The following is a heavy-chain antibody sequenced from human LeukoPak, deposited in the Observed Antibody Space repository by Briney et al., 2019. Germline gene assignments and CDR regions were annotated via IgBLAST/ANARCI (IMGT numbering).Heavy chain of an antibody. CDR2: IKEDGSEK. V-gene: IGHV3-7*01. CDR3: ARDSSGYQ. D-gene: IGHD3-22*01. Sequence: GGSLRLSCAASGFTFSTYWMSWVRQAPGKGLEWVANIKEDGSEKYYGDSVKGRFTISRDNAKNSLYLQVNSLRAEDTAVYYCARDSSGYQWGQGTLVTVSS. J-gene: IGHJ4*02. CDR1: GFTFSTYW.